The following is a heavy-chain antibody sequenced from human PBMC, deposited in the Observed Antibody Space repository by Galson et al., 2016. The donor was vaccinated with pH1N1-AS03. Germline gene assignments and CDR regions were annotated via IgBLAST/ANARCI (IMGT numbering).Heavy chain of an antibody. CDR2: IYPGDSDT. CDR3: ARRLGFWGHFSSSDVYYFDY. CDR1: GYTFTNYW. V-gene: IGHV5-51*01. J-gene: IGHJ4*02. Sequence: QSGAEVKKPGESLKISCKGSGYTFTNYWIGWVRQMHGKGLEWMGTIYPGDSDTRYSPCYQGQVSISADTSNDTAYLQWSSLKASDTAVYYCARRLGFWGHFSSSDVYYFDYWGQGTLLTVSS. D-gene: IGHD3-16*01.